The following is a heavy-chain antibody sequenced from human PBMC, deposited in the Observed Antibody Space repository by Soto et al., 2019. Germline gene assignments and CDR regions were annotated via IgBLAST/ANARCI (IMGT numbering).Heavy chain of an antibody. Sequence: ASVKVSCKASGYTFTSYAMHWVRQAPGQRLEWMGWINAGNGNTKYSQKFQGRVTITRDTSASTAYMELSSLRSEDTAVYYCARGYCSSTSCYDFDYWGQGTLVTVSS. CDR3: ARGYCSSTSCYDFDY. J-gene: IGHJ4*02. V-gene: IGHV1-3*01. CDR1: GYTFTSYA. CDR2: INAGNGNT. D-gene: IGHD2-2*01.